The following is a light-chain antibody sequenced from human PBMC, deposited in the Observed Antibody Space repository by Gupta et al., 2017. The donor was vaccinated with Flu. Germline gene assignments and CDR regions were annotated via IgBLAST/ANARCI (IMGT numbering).Light chain of an antibody. J-gene: IGKJ1*01. CDR1: HSISSL. Sequence: PSNLAASVGDRVTVTCRASHSISSLLAWYQQKPGRAPKLLIYRASTLQDGVPSRFSGSGSGTEFTLTISSLHPDDFGSYYCQQDNNYPWTFGQGTRVEIE. V-gene: IGKV1-5*03. CDR3: QQDNNYPWT. CDR2: RAS.